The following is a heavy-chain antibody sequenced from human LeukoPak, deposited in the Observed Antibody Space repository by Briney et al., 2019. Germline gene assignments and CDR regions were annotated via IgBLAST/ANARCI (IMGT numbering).Heavy chain of an antibody. V-gene: IGHV4-59*11. J-gene: IGHJ4*02. D-gene: IGHD6-19*01. CDR3: ASLGIRSGWYYFDY. Sequence: SETLSLTCTVSGGSISSHYWSWIRQPPGRGLEWIGYIYYSGSTNYNPSLKSRVTISVDTSKNQFSLKLSSVTAADTAVYYCASLGIRSGWYYFDYWGQGTLVTVSS. CDR1: GGSISSHY. CDR2: IYYSGST.